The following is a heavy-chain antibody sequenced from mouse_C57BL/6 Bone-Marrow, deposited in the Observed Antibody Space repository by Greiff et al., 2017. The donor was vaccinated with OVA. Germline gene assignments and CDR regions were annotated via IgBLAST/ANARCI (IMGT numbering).Heavy chain of an antibody. J-gene: IGHJ2*01. CDR3: ARRRDYDYDGEDFDY. CDR1: GYTFTSYW. D-gene: IGHD2-4*01. V-gene: IGHV1-69*01. Sequence: QVQLQQSGAELVMPGASVKLSCKASGYTFTSYWMHWVKQRPGQGLEWIGEIDPSDSYTNYNQKFKGKSTLTVDKSSSTAYMQLSSLTSEDSAVYYCARRRDYDYDGEDFDYWGQGTTLTVSS. CDR2: IDPSDSYT.